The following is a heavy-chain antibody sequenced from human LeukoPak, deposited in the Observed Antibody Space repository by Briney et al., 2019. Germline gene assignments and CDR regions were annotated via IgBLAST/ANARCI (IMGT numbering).Heavy chain of an antibody. V-gene: IGHV1-2*06. CDR2: INPNSGGT. D-gene: IGHD3-3*01. CDR1: GYTFTGYY. Sequence: ASVKVSCKASGYTFTGYYMHWVRQAPGQGLEWMGRINPNSGGTNYAQKFQGRVTMTRDTSISTAYMELSRLRSDDTAVYYCATDRPVLRFLEWLLLDYWGQGTLVTVSS. CDR3: ATDRPVLRFLEWLLLDY. J-gene: IGHJ4*02.